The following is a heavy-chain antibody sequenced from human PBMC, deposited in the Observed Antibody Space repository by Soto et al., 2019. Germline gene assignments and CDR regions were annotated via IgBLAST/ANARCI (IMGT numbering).Heavy chain of an antibody. V-gene: IGHV3-30*18. J-gene: IGHJ4*02. CDR2: ISYDGSNK. CDR3: AKAVVVGALDQ. Sequence: GGSLRLSCAASGFTFSSYGMHWVRQAPGKGLEWVAVISYDGSNKYYADSVKGRFTISRDNSKNTLYLQMNSLRAEDTAVYYCAKAVVVGALDQWGQGTLVTVXS. CDR1: GFTFSSYG. D-gene: IGHD1-26*01.